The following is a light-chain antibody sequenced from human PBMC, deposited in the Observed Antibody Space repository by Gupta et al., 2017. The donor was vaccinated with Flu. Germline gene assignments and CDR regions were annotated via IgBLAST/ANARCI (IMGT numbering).Light chain of an antibody. CDR3: QQSDAWPPI. Sequence: EIVLTQSPVTLSLSPGERATLSCRASQSVGSHLAWYQQRPGQAPRLLIYHTSSRATGIPARFSGSGSGTDFTLTISSLEPEDFAVYYCQQSDAWPPIFGQGTRLNI. V-gene: IGKV3-11*01. J-gene: IGKJ5*01. CDR1: QSVGSH. CDR2: HTS.